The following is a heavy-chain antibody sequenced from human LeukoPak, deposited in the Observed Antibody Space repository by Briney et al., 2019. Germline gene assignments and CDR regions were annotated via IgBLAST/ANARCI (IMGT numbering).Heavy chain of an antibody. CDR1: GYTFTSYD. CDR2: MNTNSGNT. J-gene: IGHJ3*02. CDR3: ARGPVSFWVDAFDI. D-gene: IGHD3-16*01. Sequence: ASVKVSCKASGYTFTSYDINWVRQATGQVLEWMGWMNTNSGNTGYAQKFQGRVTMTRNTSISTAYMELSSLRSEDTAVYYCARGPVSFWVDAFDIWGQGTMVTVSS. V-gene: IGHV1-8*01.